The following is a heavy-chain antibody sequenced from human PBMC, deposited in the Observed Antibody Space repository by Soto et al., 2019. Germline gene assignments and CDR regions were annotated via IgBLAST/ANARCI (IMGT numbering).Heavy chain of an antibody. J-gene: IGHJ6*02. Sequence: TLSLTCAVSGDTISTGGYSWAWILHPPGKALEWIGHTYHSGNPYYNPSLKSRVIISVDRSKNQFSLKLSSVTAADTAVYYCARDLWGYGGADCYPLDVWGQGTTVTVSS. V-gene: IGHV4-30-2*01. CDR2: TYHSGNP. D-gene: IGHD2-21*02. CDR3: ARDLWGYGGADCYPLDV. CDR1: GDTISTGGYS.